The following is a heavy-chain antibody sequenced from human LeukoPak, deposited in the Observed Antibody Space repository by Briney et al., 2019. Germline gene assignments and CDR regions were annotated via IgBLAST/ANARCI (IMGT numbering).Heavy chain of an antibody. CDR3: AKTHGYFDQ. V-gene: IGHV3-23*01. D-gene: IGHD3-22*01. J-gene: IGHJ4*02. CDR2: ISGSGETT. Sequence: GGSLRLSCAASGFTFSSYGMTWLRQTPAKGLEWVSAISGSGETTYDSDSVKGRFTISRDNSKNTLFLQMNSLRVEDAAMYYCAKTHGYFDQWGQGTLVAVSS. CDR1: GFTFSSYG.